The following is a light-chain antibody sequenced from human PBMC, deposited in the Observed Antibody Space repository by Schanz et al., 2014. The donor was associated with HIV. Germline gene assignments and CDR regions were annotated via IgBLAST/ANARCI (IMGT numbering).Light chain of an antibody. Sequence: IQLTQSPSSLSASVGDRVTITCRASQGISSWLAWYQQKPGKAPKLLIYDASSLQAVVPSRFSGSGSGTDFTLTINNLQPEDFATYFCQQSYSFPQGFGGGTRVEI. CDR2: DAS. J-gene: IGKJ4*02. CDR1: QGISSW. V-gene: IGKV1-12*01. CDR3: QQSYSFPQG.